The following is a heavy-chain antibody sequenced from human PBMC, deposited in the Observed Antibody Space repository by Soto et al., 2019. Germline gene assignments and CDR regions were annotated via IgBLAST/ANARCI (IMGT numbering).Heavy chain of an antibody. CDR1: GGSISSSSYY. J-gene: IGHJ4*02. V-gene: IGHV4-39*01. Sequence: SETLSLTCTVSGGSISSSSYYWGWIRQPPGKGLEWIGSIYYSGSTYYNPSLKSRVTISVDTSKNQFSLKLSSVTAADTAVYYCASLHLEMATIVFDYWGQGTLDTVSS. CDR2: IYYSGST. D-gene: IGHD5-12*01. CDR3: ASLHLEMATIVFDY.